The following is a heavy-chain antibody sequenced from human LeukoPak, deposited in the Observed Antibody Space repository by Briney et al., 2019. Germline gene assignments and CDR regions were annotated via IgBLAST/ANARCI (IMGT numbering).Heavy chain of an antibody. J-gene: IGHJ5*02. CDR1: GFTFSSYG. V-gene: IGHV3-30*02. Sequence: GGSLRLSCAASGFTFSSYGMHWVRQAPGKGLEWVAFIRYDGSNKYYADSVKGRFTISRDNSKNTLYLQMNSLRAEDTAAYYCAKDPILYSSGPNWFDPWGQGTLVTVSS. D-gene: IGHD6-19*01. CDR3: AKDPILYSSGPNWFDP. CDR2: IRYDGSNK.